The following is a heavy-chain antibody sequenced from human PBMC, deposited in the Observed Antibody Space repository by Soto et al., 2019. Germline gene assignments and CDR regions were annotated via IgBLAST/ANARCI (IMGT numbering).Heavy chain of an antibody. CDR2: ISAYNGNT. D-gene: IGHD6-6*01. J-gene: IGHJ5*02. Sequence: QVQLVQSGAGVKKPGASVKVSCKASGYTFTTYGINWVRQAPGQGLEWMGWISAYNGNTNYAQNLQGRVTMTTDTSTSTAYMELRGLRSDDTAVYYCARDLIAVRPGWFDPWGQGTLVTVSS. CDR1: GYTFTTYG. V-gene: IGHV1-18*01. CDR3: ARDLIAVRPGWFDP.